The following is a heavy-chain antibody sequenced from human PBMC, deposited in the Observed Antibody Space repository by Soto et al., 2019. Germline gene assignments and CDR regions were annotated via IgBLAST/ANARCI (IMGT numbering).Heavy chain of an antibody. CDR3: AHRGYMYGNWDHGYFDY. CDR1: GFSLTTSGVG. Sequence: QITLKESGPTRVKPTQTLALTCTFSGFSLTTSGVGVGWIRKTPGKALEWLAVIYWDDDKRYNPSLKNRLPITKDTSKNQVVLIIADMDPVDTATYFCAHRGYMYGNWDHGYFDYWGQGTLVTVSS. J-gene: IGHJ4*02. D-gene: IGHD5-18*01. V-gene: IGHV2-5*02. CDR2: IYWDDDK.